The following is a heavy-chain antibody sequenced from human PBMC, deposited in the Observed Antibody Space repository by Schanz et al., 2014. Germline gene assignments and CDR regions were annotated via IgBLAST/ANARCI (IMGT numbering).Heavy chain of an antibody. Sequence: EVQLLESGGGLVQPGGSLRLSCAASGFTFSSNSMNWVRQAPGKGLEWVSYISSASSTINYADSVKGRFTISRDNAKNSLFLQMNSLRAEDTAVYFCAKDLGVDCGDGCFNWYFDLWGRGTLVTVSS. CDR3: AKDLGVDCGDGCFNWYFDL. CDR1: GFTFSSNS. D-gene: IGHD2-21*02. J-gene: IGHJ2*01. V-gene: IGHV3-48*01. CDR2: ISSASSTI.